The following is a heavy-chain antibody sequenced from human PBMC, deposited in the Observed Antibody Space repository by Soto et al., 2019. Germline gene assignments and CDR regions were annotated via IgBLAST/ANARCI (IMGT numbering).Heavy chain of an antibody. V-gene: IGHV4-31*03. CDR3: ARDDGTDILTGSAGGAFDY. D-gene: IGHD3-9*01. CDR1: GGSISSGGYY. CDR2: IYYSGST. Sequence: SETLSLTCTVSGGSISSGGYYWSWIRQHPGKGLEWIGYIYYSGSTYYNPSLKSRVTISVDTSKNQFSLKLSSVTAADTAVYYCARDDGTDILTGSAGGAFDYWGQGTLVTVSS. J-gene: IGHJ4*02.